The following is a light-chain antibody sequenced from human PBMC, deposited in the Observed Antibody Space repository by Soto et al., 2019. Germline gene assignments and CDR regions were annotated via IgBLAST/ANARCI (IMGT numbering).Light chain of an antibody. J-gene: IGKJ4*01. CDR3: QQYNNWPPLT. Sequence: EMEMTQSPATLSVSPGEGATLSCRASQSISTNLAWYQQKPGQAPRLLIYGASTRATDIPARFSGSGSGTEFTLTISSLQSEDFAVYYCQQYNNWPPLTFGGGTKVEIK. V-gene: IGKV3-15*01. CDR1: QSISTN. CDR2: GAS.